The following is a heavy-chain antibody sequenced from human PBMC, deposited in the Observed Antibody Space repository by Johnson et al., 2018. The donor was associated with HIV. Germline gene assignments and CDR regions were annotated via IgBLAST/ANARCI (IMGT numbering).Heavy chain of an antibody. V-gene: IGHV3-23*04. Sequence: VQLVESGGGLVQPGGSLRLSCAASGFTFSSYWMSWVRQAPGKGLEWVSAISGSGGSTYYADSVKGRFTISRDSSKNTVYLQMNNLRAEDTAVYNCARGVRGVIIDWGQGTMVAVSS. CDR3: ARGVRGVIID. D-gene: IGHD3-10*01. CDR1: GFTFSSYW. J-gene: IGHJ3*01. CDR2: ISGSGGST.